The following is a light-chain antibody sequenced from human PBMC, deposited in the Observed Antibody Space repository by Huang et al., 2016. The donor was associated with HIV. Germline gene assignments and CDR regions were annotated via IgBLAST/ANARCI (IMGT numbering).Light chain of an antibody. CDR2: DAP. V-gene: IGKV3D-20*01. CDR1: QRVGNTY. Sequence: IVLTQSPATLSLSPGERATLTCGASQRVGNTYLAWYQQKPRRAPRLRIYDAPVRATGIPDRFSGSGSGTDFTLTISRLEPEDFAMYYCQQYSTSSYTFGQGTKVDI. CDR3: QQYSTSSYT. J-gene: IGKJ2*01.